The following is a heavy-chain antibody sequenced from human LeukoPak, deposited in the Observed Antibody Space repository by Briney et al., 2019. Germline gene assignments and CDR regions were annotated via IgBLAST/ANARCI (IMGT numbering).Heavy chain of an antibody. D-gene: IGHD3-22*01. Sequence: ASVKVSCKVSGYTLTELSMHWVRQAPGKGLEWMGGFDPEDGETIYAQKFQGRVTMTEDTSTDTAYMELSSLRSEDTAVYYCARGRAEYYYDSSGYSIFDYWGQGTLVTVSS. V-gene: IGHV1-24*01. CDR3: ARGRAEYYYDSSGYSIFDY. J-gene: IGHJ4*02. CDR2: FDPEDGET. CDR1: GYTLTELS.